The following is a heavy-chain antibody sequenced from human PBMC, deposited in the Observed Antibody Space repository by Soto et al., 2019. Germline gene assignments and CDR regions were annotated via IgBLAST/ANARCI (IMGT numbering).Heavy chain of an antibody. CDR2: INHSGST. V-gene: IGHV4-34*01. CDR1: GGSFSGYY. D-gene: IGHD3-3*01. Sequence: SETLSLTCAVYGGSFSGYYWSWIRQPPGKELEWIGEINHSGSTNYNPSLKSRVTISVDTSKNQFSLKLSSVTAADTAVYYCARWALSYDFWSGYYKPVFDYWGQGTLVTVSS. J-gene: IGHJ4*02. CDR3: ARWALSYDFWSGYYKPVFDY.